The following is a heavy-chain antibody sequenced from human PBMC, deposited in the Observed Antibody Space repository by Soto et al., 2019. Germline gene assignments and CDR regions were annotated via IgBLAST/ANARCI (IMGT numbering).Heavy chain of an antibody. CDR1: GFTFSSYG. D-gene: IGHD6-19*01. Sequence: ESGGGVVQPGRSLRLSCAASGFTFSSYGMHWVRQAPGKGLEWVAVISYDGSNKYYADSVKGRFTISRDNSKNTLYLQMNSLRAEDTAVYYCAKDRAVAAKLGAFDIWGQGTMVTVSS. CDR3: AKDRAVAAKLGAFDI. V-gene: IGHV3-30*18. J-gene: IGHJ3*02. CDR2: ISYDGSNK.